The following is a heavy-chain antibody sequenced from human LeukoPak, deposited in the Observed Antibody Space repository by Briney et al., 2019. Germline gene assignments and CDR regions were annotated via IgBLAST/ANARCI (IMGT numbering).Heavy chain of an antibody. J-gene: IGHJ5*02. CDR1: GFNFCIYS. CDR3: ARDVPRTSGP. CDR2: ISAGSTI. V-gene: IGHV3-48*01. D-gene: IGHD3-10*01. Sequence: GGSLRLSCAASGFNFCIYSLNWVRQAPGKGLEWLSYISAGSTIYYADSVKGRFTISRDNANNLLYLQMNSLRAEDTAVYYCARDVPRTSGPWGQGTLVTVSS.